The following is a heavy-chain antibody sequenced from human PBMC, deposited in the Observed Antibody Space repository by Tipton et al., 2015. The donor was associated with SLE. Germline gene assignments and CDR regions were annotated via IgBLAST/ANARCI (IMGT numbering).Heavy chain of an antibody. CDR2: IYYSGST. Sequence: SLTCTVSGGSISSSSYYWGWIRQPPGKGLEWIGSIYYSGSTYYTPSLKSRVSISVDTSKNQFSLRLNSVTAADTAVFYCARHGWQQLDRDGFDFWGQGTLVTVSS. D-gene: IGHD6-13*01. V-gene: IGHV4-39*01. CDR3: ARHGWQQLDRDGFDF. CDR1: GGSISSSSYY. J-gene: IGHJ4*02.